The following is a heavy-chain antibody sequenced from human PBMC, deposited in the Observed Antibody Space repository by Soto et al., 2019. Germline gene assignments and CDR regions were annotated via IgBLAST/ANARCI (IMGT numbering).Heavy chain of an antibody. J-gene: IGHJ4*02. CDR1: GGSISSYY. V-gene: IGHV4-59*01. D-gene: IGHD6-19*01. Sequence: SETLSVTCTVSGGSISSYYWSWIRQPPGKGLEWIGYIYYSGSTNYNPSLKSRVTISVDTSKNQFSLKLSSVTAADTAVYYCARGSGWYYYFDYWGQGTLVTVSS. CDR2: IYYSGST. CDR3: ARGSGWYYYFDY.